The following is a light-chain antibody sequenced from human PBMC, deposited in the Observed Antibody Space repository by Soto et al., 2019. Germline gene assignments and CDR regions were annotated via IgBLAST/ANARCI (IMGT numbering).Light chain of an antibody. Sequence: DIQMTQSPSSVSASVGDRVTITCRASQAISSWLAWYQQKPGKAPRLLIYAATNLQSGVPSRFSGSGSGTDFTLTISILQSEDFGTYYCQQANSFPLNFGGGTKVDVK. CDR2: AAT. CDR1: QAISSW. J-gene: IGKJ4*01. CDR3: QQANSFPLN. V-gene: IGKV1D-12*01.